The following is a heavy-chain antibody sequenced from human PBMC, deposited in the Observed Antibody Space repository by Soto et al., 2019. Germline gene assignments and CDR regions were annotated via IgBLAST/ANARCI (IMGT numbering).Heavy chain of an antibody. CDR3: AKPRGTTVTTDFDY. J-gene: IGHJ4*02. CDR2: ISYDGSNK. Sequence: GGSLRLSCAASGFTFSSYGMHWVRQAPGKGLEWVAVISYDGSNKYYADSAKGRFTISRDNSKNTLYLQMNSLRAEDTAVYYCAKPRGTTVTTDFDYWGQGTPVTVSS. D-gene: IGHD4-17*01. CDR1: GFTFSSYG. V-gene: IGHV3-30*18.